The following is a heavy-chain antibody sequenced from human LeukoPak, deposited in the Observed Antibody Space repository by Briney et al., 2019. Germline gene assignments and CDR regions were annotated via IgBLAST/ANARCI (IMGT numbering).Heavy chain of an antibody. CDR3: AGECWGSYGPVDY. CDR1: GGSISTYY. V-gene: IGHV4-59*01. Sequence: SETLSLTCTVSGGSISTYYWSWIRHSPGKGLEWIGYIYYRGNTNYNPSLKSRVTISSDTSKNQFSLKLTSVTAADTAVYYCAGECWGSYGPVDYWGQGTLVTVSS. J-gene: IGHJ4*02. CDR2: IYYRGNT. D-gene: IGHD3-16*01.